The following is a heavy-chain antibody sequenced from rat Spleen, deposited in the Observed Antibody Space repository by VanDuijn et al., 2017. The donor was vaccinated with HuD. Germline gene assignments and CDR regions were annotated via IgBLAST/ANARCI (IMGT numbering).Heavy chain of an antibody. D-gene: IGHD4-3*01. CDR2: LTNTGGST. CDR1: GFTFNNYW. J-gene: IGHJ3*01. CDR3: AKEGFGVTFAY. Sequence: EVQLVESGGGLVQPGRSLKLSCVASGFTFNNYWMTWIRQAPGKGLEWVASLTNTGGSTYYRDSVKGRFTISRDNAKSTLYLQMNSLRSEDTATYYCAKEGFGVTFAYWGQGTLVTVSS. V-gene: IGHV5-31*01.